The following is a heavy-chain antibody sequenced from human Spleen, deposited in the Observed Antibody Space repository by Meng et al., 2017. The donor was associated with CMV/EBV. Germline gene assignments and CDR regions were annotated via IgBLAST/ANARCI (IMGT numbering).Heavy chain of an antibody. J-gene: IGHJ4*02. V-gene: IGHV3-23*01. Sequence: GGSLRLSCAASGFTFSSYAMSWVRQAPGKGLEWVSAISGSGGSKYYADSVKGRFTISRDNSKNTLYLQMNSLRAEDTAVYYCAKDRPPIVVVPAATFDYWGQGTLVTVSS. CDR2: ISGSGGSK. CDR3: AKDRPPIVVVPAATFDY. D-gene: IGHD2-2*01. CDR1: GFTFSSYA.